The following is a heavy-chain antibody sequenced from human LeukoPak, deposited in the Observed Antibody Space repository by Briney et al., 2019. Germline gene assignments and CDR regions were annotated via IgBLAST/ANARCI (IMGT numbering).Heavy chain of an antibody. D-gene: IGHD1/OR15-1a*01. Sequence: GGSLRLSCAASGVTLSTYAMSWARQAPGKGLEWVANIKEDGRQINHVDSVKGRFTISRDNAKNSLYLQMNGLRVEDTAVYYCAKHKIAWRTFDCWGQGTLVTVSS. CDR1: GVTLSTYA. J-gene: IGHJ4*02. CDR2: IKEDGRQI. CDR3: AKHKIAWRTFDC. V-gene: IGHV3-7*01.